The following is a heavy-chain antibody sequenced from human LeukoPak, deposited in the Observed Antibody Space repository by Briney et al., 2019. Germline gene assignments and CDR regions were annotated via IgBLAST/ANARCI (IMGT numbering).Heavy chain of an antibody. Sequence: SETLSLTCTVSGGSITSSSYYWGWIRQPPEKGLEWIGTIYYSGDIYYNPSLKSRVPISVDTSKNQFSLKLSSVTAADTAVYYCARPPADDSSGYCFEFWGQGTLVTVSS. V-gene: IGHV4-39*01. CDR3: ARPPADDSSGYCFEF. CDR2: IYYSGDI. CDR1: GGSITSSSYY. D-gene: IGHD3-22*01. J-gene: IGHJ4*02.